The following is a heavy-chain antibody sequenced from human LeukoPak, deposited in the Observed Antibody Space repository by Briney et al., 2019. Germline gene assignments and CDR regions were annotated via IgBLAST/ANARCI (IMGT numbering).Heavy chain of an antibody. CDR2: IYPGDSDT. CDR1: GYSFTSYW. D-gene: IGHD6-13*01. Sequence: GESLKISCKGSGYSFTSYWIGWVRQMPGKGLEWMGIIYPGDSDTRYSPSFQGQVTISADKSISTAYLQWSSLKASDTAMYYCARGDIAAALYDGAFDIWGQGTMVTVSS. V-gene: IGHV5-51*01. J-gene: IGHJ3*02. CDR3: ARGDIAAALYDGAFDI.